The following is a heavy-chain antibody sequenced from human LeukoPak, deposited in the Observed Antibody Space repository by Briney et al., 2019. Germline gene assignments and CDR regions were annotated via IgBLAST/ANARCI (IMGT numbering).Heavy chain of an antibody. CDR3: ARIGRGRDAYNSFDF. Sequence: PGGSLRLSCTASGFTFSNYDMTWVRQAPGKGLEWVSSISATTIYTFSADSVRGRFTISRDNVENSLYLQMNNLRGEDTGVYFCARIGRGRDAYNSFDFWGQGTLVTVSS. D-gene: IGHD5-24*01. V-gene: IGHV3-21*01. CDR1: GFTFSNYD. J-gene: IGHJ4*02. CDR2: ISATTIYT.